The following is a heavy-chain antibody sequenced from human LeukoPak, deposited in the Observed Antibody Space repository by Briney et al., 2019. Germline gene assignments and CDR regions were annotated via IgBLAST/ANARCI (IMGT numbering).Heavy chain of an antibody. Sequence: GGSLRLSCAASGXTFSSYGMHWVRQAPGKGLEWVAVIWYDGSNKYYADSVKGRFTISRDNSKNTLYLQMNSLRAEDTAVYYCARVSRCSSTSCPNYYYGMDVWGQGTTVTVSS. D-gene: IGHD2-2*01. CDR1: GXTFSSYG. V-gene: IGHV3-33*01. CDR2: IWYDGSNK. J-gene: IGHJ6*02. CDR3: ARVSRCSSTSCPNYYYGMDV.